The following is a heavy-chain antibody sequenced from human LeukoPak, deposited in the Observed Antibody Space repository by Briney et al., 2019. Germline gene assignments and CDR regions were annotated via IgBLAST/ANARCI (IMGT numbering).Heavy chain of an antibody. CDR3: ARDGYCSSTSCYNAFDI. J-gene: IGHJ3*02. CDR2: IRNDEGSK. V-gene: IGHV3-30*02. CDR1: GFTFSSHG. D-gene: IGHD2-2*02. Sequence: PGGSLRLSCGASGFTFSSHGMHWVRQAPGKGLEWVASIRNDEGSKYYADSVTGRFSISRDNSKNTLYLPMNSLRPEDTAVYYCARDGYCSSTSCYNAFDIWGQGTMVTVSS.